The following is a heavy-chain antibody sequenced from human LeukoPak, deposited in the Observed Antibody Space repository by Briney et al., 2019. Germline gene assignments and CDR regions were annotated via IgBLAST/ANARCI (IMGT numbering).Heavy chain of an antibody. V-gene: IGHV3-53*01. J-gene: IGHJ4*02. D-gene: IGHD3-22*01. CDR1: GFTVSSNY. CDR3: ASYDSSGYYVDY. Sequence: PGGSLRLSCAASGFTVSSNYMSWVRQAPGKGLEWVSVIYSGGSTYYADSVKGRFTISRDNSKNTLYLQMNGLRAEDTAVYYCASYDSSGYYVDYWGQGTLVTVSS. CDR2: IYSGGST.